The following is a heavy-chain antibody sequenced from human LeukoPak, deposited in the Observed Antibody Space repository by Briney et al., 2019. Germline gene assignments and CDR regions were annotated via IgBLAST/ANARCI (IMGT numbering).Heavy chain of an antibody. D-gene: IGHD1-7*01. CDR1: GFTFSSYS. CDR2: ISSSSSYI. CDR3: ARQPPRGYSWNYLVPFDY. V-gene: IGHV3-21*01. J-gene: IGHJ4*02. Sequence: GGSLRLSCAASGFTFSSYSMNWVRQAPGKGLEWVSSISSSSSYIYYADSMKGRFTISRDNAKNSLYLQMNSLRAEDTAVYYCARQPPRGYSWNYLVPFDYWGQGTLVTVSS.